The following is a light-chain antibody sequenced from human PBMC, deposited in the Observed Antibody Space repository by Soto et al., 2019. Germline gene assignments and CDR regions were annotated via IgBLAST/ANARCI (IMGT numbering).Light chain of an antibody. CDR3: CSYAGRNNLV. CDR1: SSDVGGYNF. V-gene: IGLV2-8*01. Sequence: QSALTQPPSASGSPGQSVTISCTGTSSDVGGYNFVSWYQQHPGKAPKLMIYEVSKRPSGVSDRFSGSKSGNTASLTVSGLQAEDEADYYCCSYAGRNNLVFGGGTKLTVL. J-gene: IGLJ3*02. CDR2: EVS.